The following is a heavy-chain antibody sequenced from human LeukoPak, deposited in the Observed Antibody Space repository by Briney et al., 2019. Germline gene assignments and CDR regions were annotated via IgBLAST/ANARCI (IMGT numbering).Heavy chain of an antibody. CDR2: ISWNSSSI. CDR3: AKVYCSNTSCYNYYYYGMDV. CDR1: GFTFDDYA. Sequence: GGSLRLSCAASGFTFDDYAMHWVRQAPGKGLEWVSGISWNSSSIGYADSVKGRFTISRDNAKNSLYLQMNSLRAEDTALYYCAKVYCSNTSCYNYYYYGMDVWGQGTTVTVSS. V-gene: IGHV3-9*01. J-gene: IGHJ6*02. D-gene: IGHD2-2*01.